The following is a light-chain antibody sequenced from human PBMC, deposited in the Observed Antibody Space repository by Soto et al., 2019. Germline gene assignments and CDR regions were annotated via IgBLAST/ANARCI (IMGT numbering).Light chain of an antibody. V-gene: IGLV2-14*03. CDR2: AVS. Sequence: QSALTQPASVSGSPGQSITISCTGTCSDVGNYDYVSWYQQYPGKAPKLMIYAVSRRPSGVSNRFSGSKSGNTASLTISGLQAEDEADYYCTSYTPSSTYVFGTGTKLTVL. CDR1: CSDVGNYDY. CDR3: TSYTPSSTYV. J-gene: IGLJ1*01.